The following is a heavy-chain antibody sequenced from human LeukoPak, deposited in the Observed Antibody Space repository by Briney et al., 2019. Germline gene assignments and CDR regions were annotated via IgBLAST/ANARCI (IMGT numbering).Heavy chain of an antibody. CDR1: GGSISSGGYY. Sequence: PSETLSLTCTVSGGSISSGGYYWSWIRQHPGKGLEWIGYIYYSGSTYYNPSLKSRVTISVDTSKNQFSLKLSSVTAADTAVYYCARGKSLTYYFDYWGQGTLVTVSS. D-gene: IGHD3-16*01. CDR3: ARGKSLTYYFDY. V-gene: IGHV4-31*03. CDR2: IYYSGST. J-gene: IGHJ4*02.